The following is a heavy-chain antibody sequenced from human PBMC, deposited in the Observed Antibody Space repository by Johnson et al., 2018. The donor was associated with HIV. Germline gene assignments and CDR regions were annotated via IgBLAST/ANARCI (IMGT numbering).Heavy chain of an antibody. J-gene: IGHJ3*02. V-gene: IGHV3-23*04. CDR3: TTDQVDSGSYYNAFHI. Sequence: VQLVESGGGVVQPGRSLRLSCAASGFTFSSYAMHWVRQAPGKGMEWVSGISGSGGCTYYADSVKGRFPISRDNSKNTLYLQINSLKSEDTAVYYCTTDQVDSGSYYNAFHIWGQGTTVTVSS. D-gene: IGHD1-26*01. CDR1: GFTFSSYA. CDR2: ISGSGGCT.